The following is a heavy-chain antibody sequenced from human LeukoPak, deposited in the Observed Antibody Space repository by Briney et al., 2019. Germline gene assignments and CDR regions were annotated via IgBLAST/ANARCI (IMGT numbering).Heavy chain of an antibody. J-gene: IGHJ4*02. Sequence: PSETLSLTCAVYGGSFSGYYWSWIRQPPGKGLEWIGEINHGGSTTYNPSLKTRVTISLDTSKNQLSLKLSSVTAADTAVYYSARRRLVTIHFDYWGQGTLVTVSS. V-gene: IGHV4-34*01. CDR2: INHGGST. D-gene: IGHD5-12*01. CDR3: ARRRLVTIHFDY. CDR1: GGSFSGYY.